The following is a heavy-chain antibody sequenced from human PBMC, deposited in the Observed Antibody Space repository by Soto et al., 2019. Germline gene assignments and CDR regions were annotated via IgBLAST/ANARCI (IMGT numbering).Heavy chain of an antibody. CDR3: AREIMITGASGAFEI. D-gene: IGHD3-16*01. J-gene: IGHJ3*02. CDR1: GGSFSGYY. V-gene: IGHV4-34*01. Sequence: QVQLQQWGAGLLKPSETLSLTCAVYGGSFSGYYWSWLRQPPGKGLEWIGEINHRGSTNYKPSLKSRFTISVDTSKNQFSLKLSSVTAADTAGYYCAREIMITGASGAFEIWGQGTMVTVSS. CDR2: INHRGST.